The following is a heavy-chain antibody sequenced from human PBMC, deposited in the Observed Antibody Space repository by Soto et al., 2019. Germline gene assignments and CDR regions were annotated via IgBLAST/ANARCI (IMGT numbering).Heavy chain of an antibody. D-gene: IGHD1-7*01. V-gene: IGHV3-23*01. CDR1: GFTFSKHA. CDR2: VSGSGDST. CDR3: GLVPLELPGSRRGYWFDP. J-gene: IGHJ5*02. Sequence: GGSLRLSCSASGFTFSKHAMSWVRQAPGKGLEWVSTVSGSGDSTFYADSVKGRFSISRDNSRNTVYLEMNSLRVDDSAVYYCGLVPLELPGSRRGYWFDPWGQGNHVTVSS.